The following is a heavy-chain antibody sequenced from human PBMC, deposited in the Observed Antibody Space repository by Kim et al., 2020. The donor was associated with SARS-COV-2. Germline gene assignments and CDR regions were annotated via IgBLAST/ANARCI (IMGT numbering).Heavy chain of an antibody. V-gene: IGHV3-74*03. CDR2: INEDRSVI. CDR3: ARGPDGYGFDS. J-gene: IGHJ4*02. D-gene: IGHD5-18*01. Sequence: GGSLRLSCAASGFTFSSHWMHWVRQAPGKGLVWVSRINEDRSVIQYSGSVKGRFTISRDNARSTVDLQMNSLRPEDTAVYYCARGPDGYGFDSWGQGVLVAVSS. CDR1: GFTFSSHW.